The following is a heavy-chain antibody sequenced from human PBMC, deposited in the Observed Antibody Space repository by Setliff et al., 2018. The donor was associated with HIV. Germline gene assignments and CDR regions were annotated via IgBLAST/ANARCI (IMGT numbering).Heavy chain of an antibody. V-gene: IGHV1-2*06. CDR1: GYTFTGYY. J-gene: IGHJ4*02. CDR3: ASGSGYCKNGVCYIGVHRTPDKYYFDS. Sequence: ASVKVSCKASGYTFTGYYMHWVRQAPGQGLEWMGRINPNSGGTNYAQKFQGRVTMTTDELMTTAYLELSSLRSEDTAVYYCASGSGYCKNGVCYIGVHRTPDKYYFDSWGQGALVTSPQ. CDR2: INPNSGGT. D-gene: IGHD2-8*01.